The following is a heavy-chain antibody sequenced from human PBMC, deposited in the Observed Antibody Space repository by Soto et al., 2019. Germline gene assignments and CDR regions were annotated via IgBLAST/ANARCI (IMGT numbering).Heavy chain of an antibody. D-gene: IGHD6-13*01. CDR1: GGSISSGDYY. V-gene: IGHV4-30-4*01. CDR2: IYYSGST. J-gene: IGHJ6*02. CDR3: AREGKQQLGPTVLYYYGMAV. Sequence: PSETLSLTCTVSGGSISSGDYYWSWIRQPPGKGLEWIGYIYYSGSTYYNPSLKSRVTISVDTSKNQFSLKLSSVTAADTAVYYCAREGKQQLGPTVLYYYGMAVWGQGTTVTVSS.